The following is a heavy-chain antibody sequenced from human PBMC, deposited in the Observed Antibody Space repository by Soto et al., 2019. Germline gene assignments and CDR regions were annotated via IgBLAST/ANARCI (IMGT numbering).Heavy chain of an antibody. V-gene: IGHV3-30-3*01. J-gene: IGHJ4*02. CDR1: GFTFSSYA. CDR2: ISYDGSNK. D-gene: IGHD6-13*01. CDR3: ARDSGAAAGALDY. Sequence: QVQLVESGGGVVQPGRSLRLSCAASGFTFSSYAMHWVRQAPGKGLEWVAVISYDGSNKYYADSVKGRFTISRDNSKNTLHLQMNSLRAEDTAVYYCARDSGAAAGALDYWGQGTLVAVSS.